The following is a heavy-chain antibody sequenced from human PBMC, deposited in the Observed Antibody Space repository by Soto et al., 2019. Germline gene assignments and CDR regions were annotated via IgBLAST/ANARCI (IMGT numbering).Heavy chain of an antibody. CDR3: ARDLPYYDILTGYSIGAFDI. Sequence: GGSLRLSCAASGFTFSDYYMSWIRQAPGKGLEWVSYISSSGSTIYYADSVKGRFTISRDNAKNSLYLQMNSLRAEDTAVYYCARDLPYYDILTGYSIGAFDIWGQGTMVTVSS. J-gene: IGHJ3*02. CDR2: ISSSGSTI. CDR1: GFTFSDYY. V-gene: IGHV3-11*01. D-gene: IGHD3-9*01.